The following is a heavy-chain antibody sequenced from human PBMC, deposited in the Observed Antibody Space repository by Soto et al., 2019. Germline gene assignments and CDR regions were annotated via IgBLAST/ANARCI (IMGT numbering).Heavy chain of an antibody. Sequence: EVQLLESGGGLVQPGGSLRLSCAASGFTFSSYAMSWVRQAPGKGLEWVSAISGSGGSTYYADSVKGRFTISRDNSKNTLYLQMNSLRAEDTAVYYCAKDLTESNAYGDYAKIDYWGQGTLVTVSS. CDR3: AKDLTESNAYGDYAKIDY. V-gene: IGHV3-23*01. CDR1: GFTFSSYA. CDR2: ISGSGGST. J-gene: IGHJ4*02. D-gene: IGHD4-17*01.